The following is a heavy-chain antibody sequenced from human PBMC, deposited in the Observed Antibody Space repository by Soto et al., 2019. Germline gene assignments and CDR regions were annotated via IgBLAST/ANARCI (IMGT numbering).Heavy chain of an antibody. Sequence: GGSLRLSCAASGFTFSSYAMNWVRQAPGKGLEWVSFIDGSGGSTYYADSVKGRFTISRDNSKNTLYLQMNSLRAEDTAVYYCAKEYQAAAAFDYWGQGTLVTVSS. V-gene: IGHV3-23*01. CDR2: IDGSGGST. D-gene: IGHD6-13*01. CDR1: GFTFSSYA. CDR3: AKEYQAAAAFDY. J-gene: IGHJ4*02.